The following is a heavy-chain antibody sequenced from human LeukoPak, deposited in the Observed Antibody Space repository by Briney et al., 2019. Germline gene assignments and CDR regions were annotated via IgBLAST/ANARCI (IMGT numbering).Heavy chain of an antibody. D-gene: IGHD4-17*01. CDR3: AREGEYYGDYVYYFDY. CDR2: IYHSGST. J-gene: IGHJ4*02. Sequence: PSETLSLTCTVSGYSISSGYYWGWIRQPPGKGLEWIGSIYHSGSTYYNPSLKSRVTISVDTSKNQFSLKLSSVTAADTAVYYCAREGEYYGDYVYYFDYWGQGTLVTVSS. V-gene: IGHV4-38-2*02. CDR1: GYSISSGYY.